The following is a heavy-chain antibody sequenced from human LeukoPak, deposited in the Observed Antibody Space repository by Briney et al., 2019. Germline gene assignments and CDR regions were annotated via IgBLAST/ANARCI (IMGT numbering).Heavy chain of an antibody. V-gene: IGHV3-7*05. CDR1: GFTFSSYW. CDR2: IKPDGSEE. J-gene: IGHJ4*02. D-gene: IGHD5-24*01. Sequence: AGSLTLSCAASGFTFSSYWMTWVRQAPGKGLEWVANIKPDGSEENYVDSVKGRFTISRDNAKNSLYLQMNRLRAEDTAVYYGARQAERDAYNRYWGQGTLVTVSP. CDR3: ARQAERDAYNRY.